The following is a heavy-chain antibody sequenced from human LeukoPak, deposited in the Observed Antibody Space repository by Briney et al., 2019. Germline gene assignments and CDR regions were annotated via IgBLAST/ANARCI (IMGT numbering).Heavy chain of an antibody. J-gene: IGHJ4*02. CDR3: ARGDGYNPYYFYY. CDR2: IYSGGST. V-gene: IGHV3-53*01. Sequence: GGSLRLSCAPSGFTVSSNYMSWVRQAPGEGLEWVSVIYSGGSTYYAGSVKGRFTISRDNSKNTLYLQMNSLRAEDTAVYYCARGDGYNPYYFYYWGQGTQVTVSS. D-gene: IGHD5-24*01. CDR1: GFTVSSNY.